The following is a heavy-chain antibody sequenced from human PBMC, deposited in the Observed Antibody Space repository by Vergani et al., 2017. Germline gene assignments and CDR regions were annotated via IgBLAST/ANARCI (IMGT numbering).Heavy chain of an antibody. D-gene: IGHD7-27*01. V-gene: IGHV1-2*04. CDR1: GYTFTGYY. Sequence: QVQLVQSGAEVKKPGASVKVSCKASGYTFTGYYMNWVRQAPGKGLEWMGWINPNIGGTNYAQKFQGWVPMTRATSISTAYMELSRLRSDDTAVYYCATTGNHDAFDIWGQGTMVTVSS. J-gene: IGHJ3*02. CDR3: ATTGNHDAFDI. CDR2: INPNIGGT.